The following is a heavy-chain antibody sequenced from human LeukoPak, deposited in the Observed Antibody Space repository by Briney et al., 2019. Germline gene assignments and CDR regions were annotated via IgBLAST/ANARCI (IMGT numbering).Heavy chain of an antibody. Sequence: GGSLRLSCAASGFTFSSYAMHWVRQAPGKGLEYVSAISSNGGSTYYANSVKGRFTISRDNSKNTLYLQMGSLRAEDMAVYYCARDRGIYSGSYLFDYWGQGTLVTVSS. V-gene: IGHV3-64*01. D-gene: IGHD1-26*01. J-gene: IGHJ4*02. CDR2: ISSNGGST. CDR3: ARDRGIYSGSYLFDY. CDR1: GFTFSSYA.